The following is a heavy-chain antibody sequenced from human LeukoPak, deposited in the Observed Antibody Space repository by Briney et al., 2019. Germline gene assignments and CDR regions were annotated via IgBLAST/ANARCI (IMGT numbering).Heavy chain of an antibody. J-gene: IGHJ6*02. V-gene: IGHV3-23*01. CDR2: ISGSGGST. Sequence: PGGSLRLSCAASGFTFSSYAMSWVRQAPGKGLEWVSAISGSGGSTYYADSVKGRFTISRDNAKNSLYLQMNSLRAEDTAVYYCARAQPTGLRYGMDVWGQGTTVTVSS. CDR3: ARAQPTGLRYGMDV. CDR1: GFTFSSYA. D-gene: IGHD4-17*01.